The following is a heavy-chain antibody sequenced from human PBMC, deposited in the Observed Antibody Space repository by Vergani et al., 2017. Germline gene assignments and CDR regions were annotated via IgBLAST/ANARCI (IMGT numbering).Heavy chain of an antibody. CDR3: ARGVTGTTFGYYYYYYMDV. D-gene: IGHD1-7*01. Sequence: QVQLVQSRAEVKKPGASVKVSCKASGYTFTGYYMHWVRQAPGQGLEWMGWINPNSGGTNYAQKFQGRVTMTRDTSISTAYMELSRLRSDDTAVYYCARGVTGTTFGYYYYYYMDVWGKGTTVTVSS. J-gene: IGHJ6*03. CDR1: GYTFTGYY. CDR2: INPNSGGT. V-gene: IGHV1-2*02.